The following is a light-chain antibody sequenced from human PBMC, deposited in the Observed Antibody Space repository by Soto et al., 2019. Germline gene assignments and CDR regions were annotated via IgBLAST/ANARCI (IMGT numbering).Light chain of an antibody. CDR1: SSDIGAYKH. Sequence: QSVLTQPASVSGSPGQSITISGTGTSSDIGAYKHVSWYQQHPGKAPKLMIYEVSNRPSGVSNRFSGSKSGNTASLTISGLQAEDEADYYCSSYTTSSTQVFGTGTKVTVL. J-gene: IGLJ1*01. CDR2: EVS. CDR3: SSYTTSSTQV. V-gene: IGLV2-14*01.